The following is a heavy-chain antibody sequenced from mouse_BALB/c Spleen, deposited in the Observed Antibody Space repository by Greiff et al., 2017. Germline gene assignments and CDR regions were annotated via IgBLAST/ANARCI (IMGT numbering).Heavy chain of an antibody. CDR2: ISDGGSYT. V-gene: IGHV5-4*02. CDR3: ARAQYDYEGSSYAMDY. CDR1: GFTFSDYY. D-gene: IGHD2-4*01. J-gene: IGHJ4*01. Sequence: DVKLVESGGGLVKPGGSLKLSCAASGFTFSDYYMYWVRQTPEKRLEWVATISDGGSYTYYPDSVKGRFTISRDNAKNNLYLQMSSLKSEDTAMYYCARAQYDYEGSSYAMDYWGQGTSVTVSS.